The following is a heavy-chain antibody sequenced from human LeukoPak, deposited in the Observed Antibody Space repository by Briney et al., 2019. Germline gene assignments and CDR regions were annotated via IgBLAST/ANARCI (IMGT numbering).Heavy chain of an antibody. CDR2: IYYSGST. D-gene: IGHD3-10*01. Sequence: SETLSLTCTVSGGSISSYYWSWIRQPPGKGLEWIGYIYYSGSTSYSPSLKSRVTISADTSQNQFSLKLSSVTAADTAVYYCARGGYYGSGNDFRFDPWGQGTLVTVSS. J-gene: IGHJ5*02. CDR3: ARGGYYGSGNDFRFDP. V-gene: IGHV4-59*01. CDR1: GGSISSYY.